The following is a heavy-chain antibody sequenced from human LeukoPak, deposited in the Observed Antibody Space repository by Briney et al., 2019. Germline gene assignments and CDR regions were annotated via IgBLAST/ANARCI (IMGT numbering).Heavy chain of an antibody. CDR2: INTNTGNP. Sequence: PGGSLRLSCATSGYTFTSYAMNWVRQAPGQGLEWMGWINTNTGNPTYAQGFTGRFVFSLDTSVSTAYLQISSLKAEDAAVYYCARSSLEWLPQPVYWGQGTLVTVSS. J-gene: IGHJ4*02. CDR1: GYTFTSYA. CDR3: ARSSLEWLPQPVY. D-gene: IGHD3-3*01. V-gene: IGHV7-4-1*02.